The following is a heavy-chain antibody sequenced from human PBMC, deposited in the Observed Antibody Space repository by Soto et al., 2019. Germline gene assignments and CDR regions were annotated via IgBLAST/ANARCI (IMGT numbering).Heavy chain of an antibody. CDR3: ACSKRPTVLVDY. D-gene: IGHD2-8*02. V-gene: IGHV4-4*02. CDR2: IYHSGTI. CDR1: GDSINSSNW. J-gene: IGHJ4*02. Sequence: QVQLQESGPGLVKPSGTLSLTCPVSGDSINSSNWWSWVRQPPGKGLEWIGEIYHSGTINYNPSLKSRISISLYKYKNQFSLKLNSVTAAFAAVYLCACSKRPTVLVDYWGQGALVTVSS.